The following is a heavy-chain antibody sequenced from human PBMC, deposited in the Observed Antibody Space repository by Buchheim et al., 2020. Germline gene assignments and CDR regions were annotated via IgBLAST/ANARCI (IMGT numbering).Heavy chain of an antibody. Sequence: EVQLVESGGGLVQPGGSLRLSCVASGFTFSNSWMHWVRQAPGKGLVWVSHINSDASRRTYADSVKGRFTISRDNATNTVFLHMNSLRAEDTAVYYCARDWSYAMDVWGQGTT. J-gene: IGHJ6*02. V-gene: IGHV3-74*01. CDR3: ARDWSYAMDV. CDR2: INSDASRR. CDR1: GFTFSNSW.